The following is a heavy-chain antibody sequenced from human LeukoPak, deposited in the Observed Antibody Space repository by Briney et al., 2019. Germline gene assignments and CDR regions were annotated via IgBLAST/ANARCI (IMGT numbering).Heavy chain of an antibody. J-gene: IGHJ4*02. V-gene: IGHV3-20*04. CDR2: INWSGGST. CDR1: GFAFDEHG. Sequence: PGGSLRLSCTASGFAFDEHGMSWVRQVPGKGLEWVSGINWSGGSTGYADPLRGRFTISRDNAKNSLYLQMDSLRAEDTALYYCARAPITSPFYFDYWGEGTLVTVSS. D-gene: IGHD2-2*01. CDR3: ARAPITSPFYFDY.